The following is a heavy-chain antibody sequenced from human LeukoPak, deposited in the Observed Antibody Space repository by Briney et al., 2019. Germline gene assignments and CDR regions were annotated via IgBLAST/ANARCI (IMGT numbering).Heavy chain of an antibody. Sequence: PSQTLSLTCTVSGGSINSGDYYWSWIRQPAGKGLEWIGRVYTSGNTLYSPSLKSRVAISIDRSKNQFSLKLTSVTAPDTALYHCARGGTIFTFFDYWGQGIVVTVSS. CDR3: ARGGTIFTFFDY. D-gene: IGHD5-24*01. V-gene: IGHV4-61*02. CDR2: VYTSGNT. CDR1: GGSINSGDYY. J-gene: IGHJ4*02.